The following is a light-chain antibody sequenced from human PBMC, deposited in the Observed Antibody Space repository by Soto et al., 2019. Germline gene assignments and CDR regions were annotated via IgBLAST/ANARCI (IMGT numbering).Light chain of an antibody. CDR2: DVS. CDR1: SSDVGGYNY. CDR3: NSYTSSSTFV. Sequence: QSALTQPASVSGSPGQSITISCAGTSSDVGGYNYVSWYQHHPGKALKLMIYDVSNRPSGVSNRFSGSKSGNTASLTISGLQAEDEADYYCNSYTSSSTFVFGTGTKVTVL. V-gene: IGLV2-14*03. J-gene: IGLJ1*01.